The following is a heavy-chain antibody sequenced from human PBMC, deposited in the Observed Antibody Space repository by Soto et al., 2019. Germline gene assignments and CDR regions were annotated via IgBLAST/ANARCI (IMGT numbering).Heavy chain of an antibody. CDR3: ARLGGDFWSGYYTRINWFDP. CDR1: GGAYSSDP. CDR2: IIPIFGTA. V-gene: IGHV1-69*06. J-gene: IGHJ5*02. D-gene: IGHD3-3*01. Sequence: SVKGSCKSSGGAYSSDPSGWVRQATEQVLERMGGIIPIFGTANYAQKFQGRVTITADKSTSTAYMELSSLRSEDTAVYYCARLGGDFWSGYYTRINWFDPWGQGTLVTGSS.